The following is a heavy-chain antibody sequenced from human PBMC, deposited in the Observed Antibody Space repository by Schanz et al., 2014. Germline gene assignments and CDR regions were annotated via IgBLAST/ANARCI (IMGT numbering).Heavy chain of an antibody. D-gene: IGHD7-27*01. CDR1: GFTVNTNY. CDR2: MYINSGST. Sequence: EVQLVESGGGLIQPGGSLRLSCAVSGFTVNTNYMSWVRQAPGKGLEWISSMYINSGSTQYADSVKGRFIISRDSSKNTLFLQMHSLRAEDTAVYFCARENLNWEAFDIWGQGTVVTVSS. J-gene: IGHJ3*02. V-gene: IGHV3-53*01. CDR3: ARENLNWEAFDI.